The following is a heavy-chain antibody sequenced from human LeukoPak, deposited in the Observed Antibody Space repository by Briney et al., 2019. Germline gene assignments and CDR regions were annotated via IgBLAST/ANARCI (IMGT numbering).Heavy chain of an antibody. Sequence: QTGGSLRLSCAGSEFIVSDHYMTWVRQAPGKGLEWVSVISTGGSTDYADSVKGRFTISRDKSKNTVYLQMNSLTVEDTAVYYCARHPHTVRGAIPGYWGQGTQVTVSS. J-gene: IGHJ4*02. CDR1: EFIVSDHY. V-gene: IGHV3-66*04. CDR3: ARHPHTVRGAIPGY. D-gene: IGHD3-10*01. CDR2: ISTGGST.